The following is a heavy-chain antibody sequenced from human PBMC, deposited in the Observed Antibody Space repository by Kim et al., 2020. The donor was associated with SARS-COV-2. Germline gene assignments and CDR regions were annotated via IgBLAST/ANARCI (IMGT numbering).Heavy chain of an antibody. J-gene: IGHJ6*02. Sequence: ASVKVSCKASGYTFTSYGISWVRQAPGQGLEWMGWISAYNGNTNYAQKLQGRVTMTTDTSTSTAYMELRSLRSDDTAVYYCARGGLRSYSSGWPYYYYYGMDVWGQGTTVPVSS. V-gene: IGHV1-18*01. CDR1: GYTFTSYG. CDR2: ISAYNGNT. CDR3: ARGGLRSYSSGWPYYYYYGMDV. D-gene: IGHD6-19*01.